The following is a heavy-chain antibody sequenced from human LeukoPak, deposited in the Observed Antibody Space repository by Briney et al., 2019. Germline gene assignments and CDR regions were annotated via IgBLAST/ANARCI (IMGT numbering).Heavy chain of an antibody. Sequence: APVKVSCKASGGTVISYAISGVRQAPGQGGGGRGRIIPIFGTANYAQKFQGRVTITTDESTSTAYMELSSLRSEDTAVYYCARCLYYYDSSGYYYYYYMDVWGKGTTVTVSS. J-gene: IGHJ6*03. D-gene: IGHD3-22*01. CDR2: IIPIFGTA. CDR1: GGTVISYA. V-gene: IGHV1-69*05. CDR3: ARCLYYYDSSGYYYYYYMDV.